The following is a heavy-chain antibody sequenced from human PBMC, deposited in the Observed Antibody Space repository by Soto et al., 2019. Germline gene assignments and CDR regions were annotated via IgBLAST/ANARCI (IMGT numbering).Heavy chain of an antibody. CDR3: AKGPLNYDFWSGSDY. D-gene: IGHD3-3*01. J-gene: IGHJ4*02. Sequence: EVQLLESGGGLVQPGGSLRLSCAASGFTFSSYAMSWVRQAPGKGLEWVSAISGSGGSTYYADSVKGGFTISRDNSKNTLYLQMNSLRAEDTAVYYCAKGPLNYDFWSGSDYWGQGTLVTVSS. V-gene: IGHV3-23*01. CDR1: GFTFSSYA. CDR2: ISGSGGST.